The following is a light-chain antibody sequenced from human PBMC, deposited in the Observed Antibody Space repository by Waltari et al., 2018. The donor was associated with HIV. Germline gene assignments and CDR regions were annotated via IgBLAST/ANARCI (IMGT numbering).Light chain of an antibody. Sequence: QSALTQPASVSGSPGQSITITCTGTSHDVVGYKLVSLYQQHPGKAPKLMIYEGSKRPSGVSNRFSGSKSGNTASLTISGLQAEDEADYYCCSYAGSSTYVFGTGTKVTVL. J-gene: IGLJ1*01. CDR2: EGS. CDR1: SHDVVGYKL. V-gene: IGLV2-23*01. CDR3: CSYAGSSTYV.